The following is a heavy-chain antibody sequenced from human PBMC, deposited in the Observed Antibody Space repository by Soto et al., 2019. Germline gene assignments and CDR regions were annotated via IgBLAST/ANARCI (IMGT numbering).Heavy chain of an antibody. CDR1: GGSVSSSSYY. J-gene: IGHJ6*02. Sequence: PSETLSLTCTVSGGSVSSSSYYWSWIRQPPGKGLEWIGEINHSGSTNYNPSLKSRVTISVDTSKNQFSLKLSSVTAADTAVYYCARARYGSGSYYNSGGGYYYGMDVWGQGTTVTV. CDR2: INHSGST. V-gene: IGHV4-39*07. D-gene: IGHD3-10*01. CDR3: ARARYGSGSYYNSGGGYYYGMDV.